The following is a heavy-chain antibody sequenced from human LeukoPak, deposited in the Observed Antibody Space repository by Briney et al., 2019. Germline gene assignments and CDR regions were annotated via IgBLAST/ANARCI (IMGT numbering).Heavy chain of an antibody. CDR2: ILYDDK. D-gene: IGHD2-15*01. J-gene: IGHJ4*02. V-gene: IGHV3-33*01. Sequence: VGSLRLSCAASGFTFSSFGMHWVRQAPGRGLEWVALILYDDKYYADSVKGRFTISRDNSKNTLYLQMDSLRAEDTAVYYCARYCSGGCYSGLDYWGQGTLVTVPS. CDR3: ARYCSGGCYSGLDY. CDR1: GFTFSSFG.